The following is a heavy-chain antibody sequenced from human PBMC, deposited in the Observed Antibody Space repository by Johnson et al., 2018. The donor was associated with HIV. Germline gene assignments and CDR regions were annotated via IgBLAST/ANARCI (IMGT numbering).Heavy chain of an antibody. D-gene: IGHD3-16*01. J-gene: IGHJ3*02. Sequence: QVQLVESGGGVVRPGGSLRLSCAASGFTFDDYAMHWVRQAPGKGLEWVAVISYDGSTKYYADSVKGRFNLSRDNSKNTLYLQMNSLRVEDTAVYYCAKDFVAFWGRPADAFDIWGQGTMVTVSS. CDR3: AKDFVAFWGRPADAFDI. CDR1: GFTFDDYA. CDR2: ISYDGSTK. V-gene: IGHV3-30*04.